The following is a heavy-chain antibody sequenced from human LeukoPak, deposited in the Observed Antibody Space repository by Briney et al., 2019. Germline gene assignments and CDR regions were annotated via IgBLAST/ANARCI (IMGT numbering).Heavy chain of an antibody. CDR2: ISGSGGST. CDR1: GFTFSSYA. D-gene: IGHD3-10*01. J-gene: IGHJ6*02. Sequence: GGSLRLSCAASGFTFSSYAMSLVRQAPGKGLEWVSAISGSGGSTYYADSVKGRFTISRDNSKNTLYLQMNSLRAEDTAVYYCAGDRAAGVIRVVYYYGMDVWGQGTTVTVSS. CDR3: AGDRAAGVIRVVYYYGMDV. V-gene: IGHV3-23*01.